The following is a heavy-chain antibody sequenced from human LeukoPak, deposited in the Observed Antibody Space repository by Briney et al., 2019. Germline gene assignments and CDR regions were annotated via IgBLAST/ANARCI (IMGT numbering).Heavy chain of an antibody. Sequence: ASVKVSCKASGYTFTDYYIHWVRQAPGQGLEWVGWINPNSGATNYAQKFHGRVTMASDTSIRTAYMDLNRVGPDDTAVYYCARGNQLWLKGSYFDYWGQGTLVTVSS. J-gene: IGHJ4*02. CDR2: INPNSGAT. D-gene: IGHD5-18*01. CDR3: ARGNQLWLKGSYFDY. CDR1: GYTFTDYY. V-gene: IGHV1-2*02.